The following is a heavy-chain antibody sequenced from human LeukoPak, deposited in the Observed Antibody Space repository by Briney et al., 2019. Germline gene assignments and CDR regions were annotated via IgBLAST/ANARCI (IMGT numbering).Heavy chain of an antibody. D-gene: IGHD3-9*01. Sequence: ASVKVSCKASGGTFSSYAISWVRQAPGQGLEWMGGIIPIFGTANYAQKFQGRATITADKSTSTAYMELSSLRSEDTAVYYCARGRVLRYFDWLLFPLDIWGQGTMVTVSS. CDR3: ARGRVLRYFDWLLFPLDI. J-gene: IGHJ3*02. CDR1: GGTFSSYA. V-gene: IGHV1-69*06. CDR2: IIPIFGTA.